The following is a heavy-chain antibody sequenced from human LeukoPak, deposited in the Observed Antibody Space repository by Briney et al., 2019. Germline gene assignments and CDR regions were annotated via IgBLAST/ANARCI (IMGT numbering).Heavy chain of an antibody. D-gene: IGHD1-26*01. Sequence: PGGSLRLSCVASGFSLSAYGIHWVRQAPGEGLEWVSFIHSDGSSTFYGDSVKGRFTVSRDNSKSTLYLQMNRLRVDDTAVYYCAKSLGAKRYLDFMDVWGKGTTVTVSS. J-gene: IGHJ6*03. CDR2: IHSDGSST. CDR3: AKSLGAKRYLDFMDV. V-gene: IGHV3-30*02. CDR1: GFSLSAYG.